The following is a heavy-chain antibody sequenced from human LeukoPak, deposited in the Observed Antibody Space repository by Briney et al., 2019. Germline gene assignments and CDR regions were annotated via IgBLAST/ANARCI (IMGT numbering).Heavy chain of an antibody. Sequence: ASVKVSCKASGYTFTSYDINWVRQATGQGLEWMGWMNPNSGNTGYAQKFQGRVTMTRNTSISTAYMELSSLRAEDTAVYYCANRDPAPIVGATGVMDYWGQGTLVTVSS. D-gene: IGHD1-26*01. V-gene: IGHV1-8*01. CDR2: MNPNSGNT. J-gene: IGHJ4*02. CDR1: GYTFTSYD. CDR3: ANRDPAPIVGATGVMDY.